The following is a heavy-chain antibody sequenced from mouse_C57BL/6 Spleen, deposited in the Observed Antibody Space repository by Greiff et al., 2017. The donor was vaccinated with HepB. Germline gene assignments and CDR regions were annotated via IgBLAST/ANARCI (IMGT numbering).Heavy chain of an antibody. Sequence: VQRVESGAELARPGASVKLSCKASGYTFTSYGISWVKQRTGQGLEWIGEIYPRSGNTYYNEKFKGKATLTADKSSSTAYMELRSLTSEDSAVYFCAPYGNYGAYWGQGTLVTVSA. D-gene: IGHD2-1*01. CDR3: APYGNYGAY. J-gene: IGHJ3*01. V-gene: IGHV1-81*01. CDR2: IYPRSGNT. CDR1: GYTFTSYG.